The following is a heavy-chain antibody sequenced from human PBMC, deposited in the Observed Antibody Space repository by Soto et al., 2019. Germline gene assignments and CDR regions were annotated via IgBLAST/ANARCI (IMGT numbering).Heavy chain of an antibody. CDR1: GFTFSSYW. J-gene: IGHJ6*02. D-gene: IGHD6-13*01. Sequence: EVQLVESGGGLVQPGGSLRLSCVDSGFTFSSYWMSWVRQAPVKGLEWVGNIKQDGSEENYVDSVKGRFTISRDKAKNSRYLQMNSLRVEDTAVYYCARIAASGRGWDVWGQGTTVVVSS. V-gene: IGHV3-7*01. CDR3: ARIAASGRGWDV. CDR2: IKQDGSEE.